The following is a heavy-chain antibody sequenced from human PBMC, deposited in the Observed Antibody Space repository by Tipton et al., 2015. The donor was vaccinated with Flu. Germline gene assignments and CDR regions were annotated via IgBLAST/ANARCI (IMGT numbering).Heavy chain of an antibody. J-gene: IGHJ3*02. CDR1: GDSISRGSYY. D-gene: IGHD4-17*01. CDR3: ARGDYGDYDHEADAFDI. CDR2: IYTNTNT. Sequence: TLSLTCTVSGDSISRGSYYYNWVRQPAGEGLEWIGRIYTNTNTNYNASLKSRVTISIDRSKNQFSLTLTSVTAADAAMYYCARGDYGDYDHEADAFDIWGQGTLVRVSA. V-gene: IGHV4-61*02.